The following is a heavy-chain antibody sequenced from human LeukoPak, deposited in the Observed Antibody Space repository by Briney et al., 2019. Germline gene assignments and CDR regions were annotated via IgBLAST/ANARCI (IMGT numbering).Heavy chain of an antibody. Sequence: PGGSLRLSCEASGFSFTNYWMYWVRQVPGKGLEWLANTNQDGNQKYYVDSVKGRFTISRDNAKKSLYLQMNSLRAEDTAVYFCASGANSGFWGQGTLVTVSS. J-gene: IGHJ1*01. CDR1: GFSFTNYW. CDR2: TNQDGNQK. V-gene: IGHV3-7*01. CDR3: ASGANSGF. D-gene: IGHD6-19*01.